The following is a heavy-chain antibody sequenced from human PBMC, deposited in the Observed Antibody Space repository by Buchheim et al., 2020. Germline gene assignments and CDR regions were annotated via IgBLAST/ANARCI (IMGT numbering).Heavy chain of an antibody. CDR1: GYSFATYW. V-gene: IGHV5-51*01. CDR3: ARRKGLYISSSSFDF. J-gene: IGHJ4*02. CDR2: IYPGGSDT. D-gene: IGHD6-6*01. Sequence: EVQLVQSGADVKKPGESLRISCKGSGYSFATYWIAWVRQMPGKGLEWMGIIYPGGSDTRYSPSFQGQVTISADKSVSTAYLQWSSLRASDTAIYYCARRKGLYISSSSFDFWGQGTL.